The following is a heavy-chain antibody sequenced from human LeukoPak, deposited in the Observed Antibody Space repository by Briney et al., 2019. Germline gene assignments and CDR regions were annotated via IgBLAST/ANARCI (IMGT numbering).Heavy chain of an antibody. V-gene: IGHV3-11*01. J-gene: IGHJ6*03. CDR2: ISSSGSTI. CDR1: GGSFSGYY. Sequence: LSLTCAVYGGSFSGYYWSWIRQAPGKGLEWVSYISSSGSTIYYADSVKGRFTISRDNAKNSLYLQMNSLRAEDTAVYYCARDGPGWGAYYYYYMDVWGKGTTVTVSS. CDR3: ARDGPGWGAYYYYYMDV. D-gene: IGHD3-16*01.